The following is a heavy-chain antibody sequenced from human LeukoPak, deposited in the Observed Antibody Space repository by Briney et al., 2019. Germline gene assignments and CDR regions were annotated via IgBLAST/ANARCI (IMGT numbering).Heavy chain of an antibody. CDR2: FDPEDGET. J-gene: IGHJ4*02. Sequence: ASVKVSCKVSGYTLTELSMHCVRQAPGKGLECMGGFDPEDGETIYAQKFQSRVTMTEDTATDTAYMELSSLRSEDTAVYYCATGLKYYYGSGDNYWGQGSLVTVSS. CDR1: GYTLTELS. CDR3: ATGLKYYYGSGDNY. V-gene: IGHV1-24*01. D-gene: IGHD3-10*01.